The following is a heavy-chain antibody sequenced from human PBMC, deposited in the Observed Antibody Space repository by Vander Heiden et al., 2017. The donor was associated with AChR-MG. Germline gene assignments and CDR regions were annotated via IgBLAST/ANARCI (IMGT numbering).Heavy chain of an antibody. J-gene: IGHJ3*02. CDR2: ISYDGSNK. CDR3: ARGEVGTVAGFSDAFDI. V-gene: IGHV3-30-3*01. CDR1: GFTFSSYA. Sequence: QVQLVESGGGVVQPGRSLRLSWAASGFTFSSYAMHWVRQAPGKGLEWVAVISYDGSNKYYADSVKGRFTISRDNSKNTLYLQMNSLRAEDTAVYYCARGEVGTVAGFSDAFDIWGQGTMVTVSS. D-gene: IGHD6-19*01.